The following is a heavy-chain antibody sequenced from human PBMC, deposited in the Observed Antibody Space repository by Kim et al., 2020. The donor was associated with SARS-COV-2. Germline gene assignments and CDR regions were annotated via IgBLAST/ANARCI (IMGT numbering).Heavy chain of an antibody. CDR2: IDQRGGT. V-gene: IGHV4-34*01. J-gene: IGHJ6*02. D-gene: IGHD3-3*01. CDR1: GGSFSGYF. Sequence: SETLSLTCAVYGGSFSGYFWSWIRQPPGKGLEWIAEIDQRGGTDYNPSLKSRVTISVDTSKNQVSLKLKSVTAADTAVYYCARAFGIGSPKYGMDVWGQGTTVTVSS. CDR3: ARAFGIGSPKYGMDV.